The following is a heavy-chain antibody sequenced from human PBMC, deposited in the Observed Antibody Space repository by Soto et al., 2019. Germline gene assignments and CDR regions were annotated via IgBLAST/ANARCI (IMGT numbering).Heavy chain of an antibody. CDR1: GFTFSSYA. J-gene: IGHJ4*02. Sequence: GGSLRLSCAASGFTFSSYAMHWVRQAPGKGLEWVAVISYDGSNKYYADSVKGRFTISRDNSKNTLYLQMNSLRAEDTAVYYCARAIRWVDGSGFDYWGQGTLGTGST. V-gene: IGHV3-30-3*01. D-gene: IGHD3-9*01. CDR2: ISYDGSNK. CDR3: ARAIRWVDGSGFDY.